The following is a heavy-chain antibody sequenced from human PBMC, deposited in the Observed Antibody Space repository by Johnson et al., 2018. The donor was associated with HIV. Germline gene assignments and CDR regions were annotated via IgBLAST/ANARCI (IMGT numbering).Heavy chain of an antibody. CDR2: IKSKTDGGTT. CDR1: GFTFSNAW. D-gene: IGHD2-15*01. V-gene: IGHV3-15*01. J-gene: IGHJ3*02. Sequence: EVQLVESGGGAVQPGKSLRLSCVASGFTFSNAWMSWVRQAPGKGLAWVGRIKSKTDGGTTDYAAPVKGRFTISRDDSKNTLYLQMSSLKTEDTAVYYCATDQAAPSLSAFDIWGQGTMVTVSS. CDR3: ATDQAAPSLSAFDI.